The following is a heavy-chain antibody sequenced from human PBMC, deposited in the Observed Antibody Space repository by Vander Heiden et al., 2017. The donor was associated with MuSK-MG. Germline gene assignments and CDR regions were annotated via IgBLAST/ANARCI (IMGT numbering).Heavy chain of an antibody. CDR3: AKEDKASG. CDR2: ISRSGDNT. CDR1: GFTFTDYA. V-gene: IGHV3-23*01. D-gene: IGHD1-26*01. J-gene: IGHJ3*01. Sequence: EVQLLESGGGLVQPGGSLRLSRAASGFTFTDYAMAWVRQAPGKGLEWVSSISRSGDNTHYADSVKGRFTISRANSKNTLYLQMNSLRAEDTAFYYCAKEDKASGWGQGTMVAVSS.